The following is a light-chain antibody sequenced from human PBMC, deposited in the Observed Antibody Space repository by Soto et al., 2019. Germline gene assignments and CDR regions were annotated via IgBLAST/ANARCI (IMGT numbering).Light chain of an antibody. CDR1: QGISSA. CDR3: QQFNSYPRT. J-gene: IGKJ3*01. CDR2: DAS. V-gene: IGKV1-13*02. Sequence: AIQLTQSPSSLSASVGDRVTITCRASQGISSALAWYQQKPGQAPKLIIYDASSLESGVPSRFSGSGSGTDVTLTISSLQPEDFATYYCQQFNSYPRTFGPGTKVDIK.